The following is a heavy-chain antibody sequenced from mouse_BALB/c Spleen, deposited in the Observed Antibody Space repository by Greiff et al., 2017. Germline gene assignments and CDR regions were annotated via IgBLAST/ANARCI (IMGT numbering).Heavy chain of an antibody. CDR1: GYTFTDYA. J-gene: IGHJ2*01. D-gene: IGHD1-1*01. V-gene: IGHV1S137*01. Sequence: QVQLKESGAELVRPGVSVKISCKGSGYTFTDYAMHWVKQSHAKSLEWIGVISTYYGDASYNQKFKGKATMTVDKSSSTAYMELARLTSEDSAIYYCARQGLRSYYFDYWGQGTTLTVSS. CDR3: ARQGLRSYYFDY. CDR2: ISTYYGDA.